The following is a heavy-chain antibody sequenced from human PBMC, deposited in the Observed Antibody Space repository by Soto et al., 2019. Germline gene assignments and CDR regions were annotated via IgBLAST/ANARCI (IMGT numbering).Heavy chain of an antibody. D-gene: IGHD3-10*01. Sequence: QLVQSGTEVNEPGASGKVSCQASGYTFPIYGLSWVRQVPGQGLEWVAWISVYNGNTNYAQKLQGRVTLTTDTSTTTAYMELRSLRSDDTALYYWARSLAVHHSGPFYQYYPDYWGQGPLVTVSS. CDR3: ARSLAVHHSGPFYQYYPDY. V-gene: IGHV1-18*04. CDR1: GYTFPIYG. J-gene: IGHJ4*02. CDR2: ISVYNGNT.